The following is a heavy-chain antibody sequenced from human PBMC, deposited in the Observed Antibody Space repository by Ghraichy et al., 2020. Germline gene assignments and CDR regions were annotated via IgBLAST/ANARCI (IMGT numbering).Heavy chain of an antibody. J-gene: IGHJ4*02. Sequence: GGSLRLSCAASGFTFSSYGMHWVRQAPGKGLEWVAVISYDGSNKYYADSVKGRFTISRDNSKNTLYLQMNSLRAEDTAVYYCAKDWSVWSSSWSYFDYWGQGTLVTVSS. CDR2: ISYDGSNK. V-gene: IGHV3-30*18. CDR3: AKDWSVWSSSWSYFDY. D-gene: IGHD6-13*01. CDR1: GFTFSSYG.